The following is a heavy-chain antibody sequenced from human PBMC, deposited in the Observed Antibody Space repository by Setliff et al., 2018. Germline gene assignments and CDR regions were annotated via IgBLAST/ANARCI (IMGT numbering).Heavy chain of an antibody. CDR3: AKDRRSSSGLAVPYYYYGMDV. J-gene: IGHJ6*02. Sequence: GGSLRLSCAASVSVFSRFDMSWVRQAPGKGLEWVSRINNDGSSTTYEDSVKGRFTISRDNSKNTLYLQMNSLRAEDTAVYYCAKDRRSSSGLAVPYYYYGMDVWGQGTTVTVSS. CDR1: VSVFSRFD. CDR2: INNDGSST. V-gene: IGHV3-23*01. D-gene: IGHD3-22*01.